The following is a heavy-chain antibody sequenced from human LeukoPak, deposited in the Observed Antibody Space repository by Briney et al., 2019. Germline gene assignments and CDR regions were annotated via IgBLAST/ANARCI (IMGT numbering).Heavy chain of an antibody. Sequence: GGSLRLSCAASGFTFDDFAMHWVRQAPGMGLEWVSIISWNSGIIGYADSVKGRFTISRDNAKNSLYLQMNSLRAEDTAVYYCAKEDSSGYYYRYFQHWGQGTLVTVSS. CDR2: ISWNSGII. D-gene: IGHD3-22*01. V-gene: IGHV3-9*01. CDR1: GFTFDDFA. CDR3: AKEDSSGYYYRYFQH. J-gene: IGHJ1*01.